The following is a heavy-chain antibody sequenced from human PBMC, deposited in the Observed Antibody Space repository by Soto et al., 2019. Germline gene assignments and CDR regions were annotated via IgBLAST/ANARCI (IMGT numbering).Heavy chain of an antibody. J-gene: IGHJ5*02. CDR2: IYYSGST. V-gene: IGHV4-39*01. D-gene: IGHD3-22*01. Sequence: SETLSLTCTVSGGSISSSSYYWGWIRQPPGKGLEWIGSIYYSGSTYYNPSLKSRVTISVDTSKNQFSLKLSSVTAADTAVYYCARPSRTDSSGFYWFDPWGQGTLVTVSS. CDR1: GGSISSSSYY. CDR3: ARPSRTDSSGFYWFDP.